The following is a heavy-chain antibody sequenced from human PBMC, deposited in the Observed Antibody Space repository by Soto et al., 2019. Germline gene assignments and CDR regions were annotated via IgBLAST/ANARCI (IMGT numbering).Heavy chain of an antibody. CDR1: GFTFSSYA. V-gene: IGHV3-23*01. CDR2: ISGSGGST. J-gene: IGHJ5*02. D-gene: IGHD3-10*01. CDR3: AKDPWFGELSNWFDP. Sequence: GGSLRLSCAASGFTFSSYAMSWVRQAPGKGLEWVSAISGSGGSTYYADSVKGRFTISRDNSKNTLYLQMNSLRAEDTAVYYCAKDPWFGELSNWFDPWGQGTLVTVSS.